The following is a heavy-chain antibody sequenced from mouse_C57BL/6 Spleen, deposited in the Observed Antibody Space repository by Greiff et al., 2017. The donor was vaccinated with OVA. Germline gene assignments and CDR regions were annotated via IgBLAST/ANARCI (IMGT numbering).Heavy chain of an antibody. V-gene: IGHV1-55*01. CDR3: AREGDDYDGAWFAY. CDR2: IYPGSGST. Sequence: QVHVKQPGAELVKPGASVKMSCKASGYTFTSYWITWVKQRPGQGLEWIGDIYPGSGSTNYNEKFKSKATLTVDTSSSTAYMQLSSLTSEDSAVYYCAREGDDYDGAWFAYWGQGTLVTVSA. J-gene: IGHJ3*01. D-gene: IGHD2-4*01. CDR1: GYTFTSYW.